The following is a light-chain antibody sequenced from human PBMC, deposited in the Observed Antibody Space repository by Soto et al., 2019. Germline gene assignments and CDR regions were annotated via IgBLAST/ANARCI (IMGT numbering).Light chain of an antibody. CDR3: QQYGSS. CDR2: GAS. Sequence: IVLTHSPGTLSCSRGEMATLSCRASQSVSSSYLAWYQQKPGQAPRLLIYGASSRATGIPDRFSGSGSGTDFTLTISRLEPEDFAVYYCQQYGSSFGGGTKVDIK. V-gene: IGKV3-20*01. J-gene: IGKJ4*01. CDR1: QSVSSSY.